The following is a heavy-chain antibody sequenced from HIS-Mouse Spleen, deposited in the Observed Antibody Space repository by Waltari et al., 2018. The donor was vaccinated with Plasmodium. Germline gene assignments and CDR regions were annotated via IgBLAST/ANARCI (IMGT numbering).Heavy chain of an antibody. Sequence: EVQLVQSGAEVKKPGESLKISCQGSGYSFTSYWIGWVRQIPGKGLEWMGIIYPGDSDTRYSPSFQGQVTISADKSISTAYLQWSSLKASDTAMYYCARADVDIVATLRFDAFDIWGQGTMVTVSS. CDR2: IYPGDSDT. D-gene: IGHD5-12*01. CDR1: GYSFTSYW. CDR3: ARADVDIVATLRFDAFDI. J-gene: IGHJ3*02. V-gene: IGHV5-51*03.